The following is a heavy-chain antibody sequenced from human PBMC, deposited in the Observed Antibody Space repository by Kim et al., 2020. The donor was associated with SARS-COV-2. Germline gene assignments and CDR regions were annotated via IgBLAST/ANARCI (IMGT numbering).Heavy chain of an antibody. CDR3: AKQGYMFELNTYYGMDL. Sequence: LKGRFTVSTDYSKNTLYLQMNSLTAEDAAVYYCAKQGYMFELNTYYGMDLWGQGTTVTVSS. V-gene: IGHV3-30*02. D-gene: IGHD5-12*01. J-gene: IGHJ6*02.